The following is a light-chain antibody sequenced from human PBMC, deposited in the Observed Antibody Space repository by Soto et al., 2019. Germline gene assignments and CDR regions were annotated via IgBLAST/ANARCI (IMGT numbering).Light chain of an antibody. CDR1: SSNIGADYD. Sequence: QPVLTQPPSVSGAPGQRVTISCTGSSSNIGADYDVHWYQQLPGTAPQLLIYDNNNRPSGVPDRFSGSKSGTSASLAITGLQAEDEADYYCQSYDSSLSGVIFGGGTKLTVL. CDR2: DNN. J-gene: IGLJ2*01. V-gene: IGLV1-40*01. CDR3: QSYDSSLSGVI.